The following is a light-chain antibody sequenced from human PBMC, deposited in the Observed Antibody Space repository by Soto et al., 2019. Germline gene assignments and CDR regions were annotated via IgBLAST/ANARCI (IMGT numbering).Light chain of an antibody. CDR2: EGS. V-gene: IGLV2-23*01. J-gene: IGLJ3*02. CDR1: NSDVGSYNH. CDR3: CSYAGSSIWV. Sequence: QSALTQPASVSGSPGQSITISCTGTNSDVGSYNHVSWYQQHPGQAPKLMIYEGSKRTSGVSDRLSGSKSSNTASLTISGLQAEDEADYYCCSYAGSSIWVFGGGTKLTVL.